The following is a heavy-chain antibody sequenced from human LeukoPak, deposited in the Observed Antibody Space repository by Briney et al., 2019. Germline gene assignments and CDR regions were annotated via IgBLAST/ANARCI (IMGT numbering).Heavy chain of an antibody. CDR1: GXXXXXYX. V-gene: IGHV3-21*01. CDR3: ARVVTAMAFDY. J-gene: IGHJ4*02. Sequence: GGSLRLSCAASGXXXXXYXXNWVRXAXXXXXXWVSSISSSSSYIYYADSVKGRFTISRDNAKNSLYLQMNSLRAEDTAVYYCARVVTAMAFDYWGQGTLVTVSS. CDR2: ISSSSSYI. D-gene: IGHD2-21*02.